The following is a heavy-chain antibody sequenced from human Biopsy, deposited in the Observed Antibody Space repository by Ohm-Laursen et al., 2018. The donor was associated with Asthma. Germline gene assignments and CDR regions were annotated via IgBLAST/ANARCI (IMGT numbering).Heavy chain of an antibody. J-gene: IGHJ4*02. Sequence: SETLSLTCMVSGGSINSSTWWSWVRQPPGKGLEWIGEFFHTGSTSYSPSLKSRVSISIDTSKNQFSLKLSSVTAADTAVYYCARAQDYYDSRGYYRSFDYWGQGTLVTVSS. CDR3: ARAQDYYDSRGYYRSFDY. CDR2: FFHTGST. CDR1: GGSINSSTW. V-gene: IGHV4-4*02. D-gene: IGHD3-22*01.